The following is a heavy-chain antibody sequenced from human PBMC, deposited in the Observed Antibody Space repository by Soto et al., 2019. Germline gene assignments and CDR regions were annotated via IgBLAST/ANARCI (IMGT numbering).Heavy chain of an antibody. CDR1: GFTFGDYA. V-gene: IGHV3-49*03. Sequence: GGSLRLSCTASGFTFGDYAMSWFRQAPGKGLEWVGFIRSKAYGGTTEYAASVKGRFTISRDDSKSIAYLQMNSLKTEDTAVYYCTRATYVVVIALADYWGQGTLVTVSS. D-gene: IGHD2-21*01. J-gene: IGHJ4*02. CDR2: IRSKAYGGTT. CDR3: TRATYVVVIALADY.